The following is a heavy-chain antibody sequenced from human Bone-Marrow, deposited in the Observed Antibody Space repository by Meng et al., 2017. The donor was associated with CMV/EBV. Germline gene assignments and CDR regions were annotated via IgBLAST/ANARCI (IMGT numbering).Heavy chain of an antibody. CDR3: ARGDGYYYGMDV. J-gene: IGHJ6*02. CDR1: GVSISSYY. CDR2: IYYSGST. V-gene: IGHV4-59*01. D-gene: IGHD5-24*01. Sequence: SETLSLTCTVSGVSISSYYWSWIRQPPGKGLEWIGYIYYSGSTYYTPSLKSRVTISVDTSKNQFSLKLSSVTAADTAVYYCARGDGYYYGMDVWGQGTTVTVSS.